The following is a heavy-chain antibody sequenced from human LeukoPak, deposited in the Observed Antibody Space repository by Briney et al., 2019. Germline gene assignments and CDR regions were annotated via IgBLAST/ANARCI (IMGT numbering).Heavy chain of an antibody. Sequence: GGSLRLSCAASGFTFDNYVMNWVRHVPGKGLEWISLISWNSGTIGYADSVKGRFTISRDNANNFLYLQMNSLRAEDTALYYCARAYKDRSLAGKKEFFQHWGQGTLVTVSS. CDR3: ARAYKDRSLAGKKEFFQH. CDR1: GFTFDNYV. CDR2: ISWNSGTI. V-gene: IGHV3-9*01. J-gene: IGHJ1*01. D-gene: IGHD6-19*01.